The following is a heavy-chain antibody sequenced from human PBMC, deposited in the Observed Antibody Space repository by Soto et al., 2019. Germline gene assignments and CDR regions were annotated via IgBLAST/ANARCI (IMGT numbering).Heavy chain of an antibody. CDR3: ARLFSLLQPNNS. Sequence: GESLKISCQTSGYTFTNCWIGWVRQMPGGGLGWLGLIFPRDFDVRYRPSFARQVTISADRSTATAFLQCRSLEASDSALYFCARLFSLLQPNNSLGHGTPVTGSS. CDR1: GYTFTNCW. D-gene: IGHD2-15*01. V-gene: IGHV5-51*01. J-gene: IGHJ5*01. CDR2: IFPRDFDV.